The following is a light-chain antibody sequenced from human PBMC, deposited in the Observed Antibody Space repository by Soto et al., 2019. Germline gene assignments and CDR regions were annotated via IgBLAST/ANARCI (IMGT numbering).Light chain of an antibody. J-gene: IGKJ4*01. CDR3: QQYGSSPWLT. V-gene: IGKV3-20*01. CDR2: GAS. Sequence: EIVLTQSPGTLSLSPGERATLSCRASQSVSSSYLAWYQQKPGQAPRLLIYGASSRATGIPDRFSGSGSGTDFPLTISRLEPEDFAVYYCQQYGSSPWLTFGGGTKVEIK. CDR1: QSVSSSY.